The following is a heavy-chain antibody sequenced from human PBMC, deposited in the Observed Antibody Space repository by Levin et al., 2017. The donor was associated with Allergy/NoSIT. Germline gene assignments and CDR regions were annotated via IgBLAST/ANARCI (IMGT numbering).Heavy chain of an antibody. V-gene: IGHV5-51*01. D-gene: IGHD1-26*01. CDR3: ARPASGSSDAFDI. CDR2: VYPSDSDT. Sequence: GESLKISCHGSGYSFSSFWIAWVRQMPGKGLEWMGSVYPSDSDTRYSPSLQGRVTISVDKSSNGAYLQWDSLQASDTAIYFCARPASGSSDAFDIWGQGTMVTVSS. J-gene: IGHJ3*02. CDR1: GYSFSSFW.